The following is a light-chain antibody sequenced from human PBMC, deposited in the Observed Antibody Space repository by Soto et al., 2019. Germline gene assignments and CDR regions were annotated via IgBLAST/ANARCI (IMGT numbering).Light chain of an antibody. V-gene: IGKV3-15*01. CDR2: GAP. J-gene: IGKJ2*01. CDR1: QSVSGN. CDR3: QQYNNWPPIT. Sequence: EIVMTQSPATLSVSPGERATLSCRASQSVSGNLAWYQQKPGQAPRLLIYGAPTRATGIPARFSGSGSGTEFTLTISSLQSEDFAVYYWQQYNNWPPITFGQGTKLEIK.